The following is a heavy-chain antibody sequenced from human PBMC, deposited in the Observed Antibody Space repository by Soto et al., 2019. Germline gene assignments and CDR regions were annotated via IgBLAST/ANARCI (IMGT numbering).Heavy chain of an antibody. CDR2: INPNSGCT. CDR3: AREKVVAAAGKAFDY. Sequence: ASVKVSCKASGYTFTGYYMHWVRQAPGQGVEWMGWINPNSGCTNYAQKFQGRVTMTRDTSISTAYMELSRLRSDDTAVYYCAREKVVAAAGKAFDYWGQGTLVTVSS. CDR1: GYTFTGYY. J-gene: IGHJ4*02. D-gene: IGHD6-13*01. V-gene: IGHV1-2*02.